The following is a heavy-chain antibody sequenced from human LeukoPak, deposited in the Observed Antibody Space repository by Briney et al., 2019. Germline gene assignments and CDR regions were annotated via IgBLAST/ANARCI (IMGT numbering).Heavy chain of an antibody. CDR3: ARIDPLGFFDQ. J-gene: IGHJ4*02. D-gene: IGHD6-25*01. CDR1: GGSVSRYY. Sequence: PSETLSLTCTVSGGSVSRYYWSWIRQPLGKGLEWLGHIFYSGHSNYNASLTSRIRMSVDTSKAQFSLELASVIAADTAVYYCARIDPLGFFDQWGPGILVTVSS. V-gene: IGHV4-59*02. CDR2: IFYSGHS.